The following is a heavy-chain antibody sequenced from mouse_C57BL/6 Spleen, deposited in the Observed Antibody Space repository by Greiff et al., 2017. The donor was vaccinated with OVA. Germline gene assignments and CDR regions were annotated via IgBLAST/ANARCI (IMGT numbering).Heavy chain of an antibody. CDR1: GYSFTDYN. CDR2: INPNYGTT. V-gene: IGHV1-39*01. D-gene: IGHD1-1*01. Sequence: EVQLQHSGPELVKPGASVKISCKASGYSFTDYNMNWVKQSNGKSLEWIGVINPNYGTTSYNQKFKGKATLTVDQSSSTAYMQLNSRTSEDSAVYYCARPIYYYESRHLYCAMDYWGQGTSVTVSS. J-gene: IGHJ4*01. CDR3: ARPIYYYESRHLYCAMDY.